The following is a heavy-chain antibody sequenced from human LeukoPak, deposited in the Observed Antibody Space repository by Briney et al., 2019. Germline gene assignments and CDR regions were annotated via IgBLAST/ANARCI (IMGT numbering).Heavy chain of an antibody. D-gene: IGHD6-19*01. CDR2: ISDSVGGT. CDR3: AKGGSSGWYHLDF. J-gene: IGHJ4*02. Sequence: PGGSLRLSCAASGFTFSSYAMSWVRQAPGKGLDWVSLISDSVGGTYYAGSVKGRFTISRDNSKNTLYLQMNSLRAEDTAVYYCAKGGSSGWYHLDFWGQGTLVTVSS. V-gene: IGHV3-23*01. CDR1: GFTFSSYA.